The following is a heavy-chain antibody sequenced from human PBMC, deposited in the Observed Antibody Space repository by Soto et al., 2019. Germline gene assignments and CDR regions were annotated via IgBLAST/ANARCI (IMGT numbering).Heavy chain of an antibody. CDR2: IHRASTYI. CDR1: GFPFSSFD. V-gene: IGHV3-21*06. CDR3: ARRAVTTYHFFDS. Sequence: PGGSLRLSCATSGFPFSSFDMDWVRQAPGKGLEWVSSIHRASTYIYYADSVRGRFTISRDNAKSSLYLQMNSLTVEDTAVYYCARRAVTTYHFFDSWGQGALVTVSS. D-gene: IGHD4-17*01. J-gene: IGHJ4*02.